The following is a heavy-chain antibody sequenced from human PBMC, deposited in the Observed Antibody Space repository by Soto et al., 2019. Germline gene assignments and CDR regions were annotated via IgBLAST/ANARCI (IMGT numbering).Heavy chain of an antibody. CDR1: GGSFSGYY. D-gene: IGHD3-3*01. V-gene: IGHV4-34*01. CDR2: INHSGST. Sequence: SETLSLTCAVYGGSFSGYYWSWIRQPPGKGLEWIGEINHSGSTNYNPSLKSRVTISVDTSKNQFSLKLSAVTAADTAVYYCARRGRITIFGVVPSKPSYFDYWGQGTLVTVSS. J-gene: IGHJ4*02. CDR3: ARRGRITIFGVVPSKPSYFDY.